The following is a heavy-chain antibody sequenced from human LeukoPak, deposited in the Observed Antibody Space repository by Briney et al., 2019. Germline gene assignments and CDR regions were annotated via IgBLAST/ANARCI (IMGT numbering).Heavy chain of an antibody. V-gene: IGHV1-8*01. Sequence: GASVKVSSKASGYTFTSYDINWVRQATGQGLEWMGWMNPNSGNTGYAQKFQGRVTMTRNTSISTAYMELSGLRSEDTAVYYCAREFSGWANYYYYYGMDVWGQGTTVTVSS. CDR1: GYTFTSYD. J-gene: IGHJ6*02. D-gene: IGHD6-19*01. CDR2: MNPNSGNT. CDR3: AREFSGWANYYYYYGMDV.